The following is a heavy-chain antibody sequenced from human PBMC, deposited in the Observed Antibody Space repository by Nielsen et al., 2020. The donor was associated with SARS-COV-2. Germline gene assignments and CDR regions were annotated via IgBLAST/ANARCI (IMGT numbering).Heavy chain of an antibody. J-gene: IGHJ4*02. CDR2: ISAYNGNT. D-gene: IGHD3-22*01. V-gene: IGHV1-18*01. CDR3: ARTTYYYDSSGLASFDY. Sequence: ASVKVSCKASGYTFTSYGISWVRQAPGQGLEWMGWISAYNGNTNYAQKLQGRVTMTTDTSTSTVYMELRSLRSDDTAVYYCARTTYYYDSSGLASFDYWGQGTLVTVSS. CDR1: GYTFTSYG.